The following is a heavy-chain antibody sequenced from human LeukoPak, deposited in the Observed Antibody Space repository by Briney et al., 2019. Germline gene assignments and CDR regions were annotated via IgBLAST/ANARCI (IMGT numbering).Heavy chain of an antibody. V-gene: IGHV3-30*04. CDR2: ISYDGSNK. J-gene: IGHJ4*02. D-gene: IGHD3-22*01. CDR1: GFTFSSYS. CDR3: AKDLYSSGYSVFDY. Sequence: PGRSLRLSCAASGFTFSSYSMHWVRQAPGKGLEWLAVISYDGSNKFYADSVKGRFTISRDNSKNTLYLQMNSLRAEDTAVYYCAKDLYSSGYSVFDYWGQGTLVTVSS.